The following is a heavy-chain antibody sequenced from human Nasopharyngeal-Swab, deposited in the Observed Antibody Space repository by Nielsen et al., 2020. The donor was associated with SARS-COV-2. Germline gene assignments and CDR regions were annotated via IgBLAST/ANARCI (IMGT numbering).Heavy chain of an antibody. CDR1: GGSFSGYY. Sequence: SETLSLTCTVYGGSFSGYYWSWIRQPPGRGLEWIGEINHSGSTNYNPSLKSRVTISVDTSKNQFSLKLSSVTAADTAVYYCARIQLWLSYHYYSGMDVWGQGTTVTVSS. V-gene: IGHV4-34*01. J-gene: IGHJ6*02. CDR3: ARIQLWLSYHYYSGMDV. D-gene: IGHD5-18*01. CDR2: INHSGST.